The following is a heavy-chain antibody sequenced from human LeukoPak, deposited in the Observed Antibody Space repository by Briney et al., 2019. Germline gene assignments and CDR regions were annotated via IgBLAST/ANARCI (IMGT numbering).Heavy chain of an antibody. Sequence: SETLSLTCAVYGGSFSGYYWSWIRQPPGKGLEWIGEINHSGSTNYNPSLKSRVTISVDTSKNQFSLKLSSVTAADTAVYYCARRSTSMVARIYWYFDLWGRGTLVTVSS. CDR2: INHSGST. D-gene: IGHD5-18*01. CDR1: GGSFSGYY. CDR3: ARRSTSMVARIYWYFDL. V-gene: IGHV4-34*01. J-gene: IGHJ2*01.